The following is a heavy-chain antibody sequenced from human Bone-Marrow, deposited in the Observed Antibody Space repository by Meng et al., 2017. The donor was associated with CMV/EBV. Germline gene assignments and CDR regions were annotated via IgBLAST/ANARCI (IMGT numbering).Heavy chain of an antibody. CDR2: IKHSGST. Sequence: SETLSLTCAAYGGSFSGYYWSWIRQPPGKGLEWIGEIKHSGSTNYNPSLKSRVTISVDTSKNQFSLKLSSVTAADTAVYYCARGGYGDDYWGQGTLVTVSS. J-gene: IGHJ4*02. CDR1: GGSFSGYY. CDR3: ARGGYGDDY. D-gene: IGHD4-17*01. V-gene: IGHV4-34*01.